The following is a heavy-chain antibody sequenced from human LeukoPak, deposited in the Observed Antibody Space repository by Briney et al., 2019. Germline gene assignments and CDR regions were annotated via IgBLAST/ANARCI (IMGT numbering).Heavy chain of an antibody. J-gene: IGHJ6*02. CDR2: INPSGGST. D-gene: IGHD4-17*01. CDR1: GYTFTSYY. CDR3: AREEGSTVTGSPYYYYYGMDV. Sequence: ASVKVSCKASGYTFTSYYMHWVRQAPGQGLEWMGIINPSGGSTSYAQKFQGRVTMTRDTPTSTVYMELSSLRSEDTAVYYCAREEGSTVTGSPYYYYYGMDVWGQGTTVTVSS. V-gene: IGHV1-46*01.